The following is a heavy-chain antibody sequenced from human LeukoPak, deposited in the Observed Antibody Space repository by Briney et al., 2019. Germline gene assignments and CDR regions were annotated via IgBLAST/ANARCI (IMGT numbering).Heavy chain of an antibody. CDR1: GFSLRTSGMC. J-gene: IGHJ6*03. Sequence: SGPALVKPTQTLTLTCTFSGFSLRTSGMCVSWIRQPPGKALEWLARIDWDDDKYYSTSLKTRLTISKDTSKNQVVLTMTNMDPVDTATYYCARSLRGVTYPPYYYYYMDVWGKGTTVTVSS. D-gene: IGHD3-10*01. CDR2: IDWDDDK. CDR3: ARSLRGVTYPPYYYYYMDV. V-gene: IGHV2-70*11.